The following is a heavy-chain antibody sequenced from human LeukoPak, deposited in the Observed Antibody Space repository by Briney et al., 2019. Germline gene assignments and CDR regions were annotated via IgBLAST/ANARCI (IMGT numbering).Heavy chain of an antibody. CDR2: ISWDGGST. V-gene: IGHV3-43D*03. Sequence: GGSLRLSCEASGFTFNTFWMSWVRQAPGKGLEWVSLISWDGGSTYYADSVKGRFTISRDNSKNSLYLQMNSLRAEDTALYYCAKDIFYYGSGSSFDYWGQGTLVTVSS. J-gene: IGHJ4*02. CDR3: AKDIFYYGSGSSFDY. D-gene: IGHD3-10*01. CDR1: GFTFNTFW.